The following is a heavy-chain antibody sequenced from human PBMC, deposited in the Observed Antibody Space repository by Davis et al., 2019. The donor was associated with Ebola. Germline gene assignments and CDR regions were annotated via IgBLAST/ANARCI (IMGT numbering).Heavy chain of an antibody. J-gene: IGHJ4*01. CDR3: TRGSGFWSGYFTAHFEF. D-gene: IGHD3-3*01. CDR2: INPNSGDT. CDR1: GYTFTGYY. Sequence: ASVKVSCKASGYTFTGYYMYWVRQAPGQGLEWMGWINPNSGDTKYAQKFQGRVTVTRDTSIRTAYMELPRLRSDDTAVFFCTRGSGFWSGYFTAHFEFWGQGTLVTVSS. V-gene: IGHV1-2*02.